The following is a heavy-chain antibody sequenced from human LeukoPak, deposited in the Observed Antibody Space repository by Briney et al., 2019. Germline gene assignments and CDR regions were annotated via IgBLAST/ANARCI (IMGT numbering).Heavy chain of an antibody. Sequence: ASVKVSCKASGYTFTGYYLHWVRQPPAQGLEWMGGINTKSGGTNYAQEFHGRLIITNDTSISTPAMALRRLRSDDTAAYYCRRVGEYYGSSGYAADAFDIWGQGTMVTVSS. D-gene: IGHD3-22*01. CDR1: GYTFTGYY. J-gene: IGHJ3*02. CDR3: RRVGEYYGSSGYAADAFDI. CDR2: INTKSGGT. V-gene: IGHV1-2*02.